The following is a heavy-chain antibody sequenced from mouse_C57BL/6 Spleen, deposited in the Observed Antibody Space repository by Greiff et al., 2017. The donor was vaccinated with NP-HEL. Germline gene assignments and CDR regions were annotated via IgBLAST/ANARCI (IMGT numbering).Heavy chain of an antibody. V-gene: IGHV14-4*01. Sequence: EVQLQQSGAELVRPGASVKLSCTASGFNIKDDYMHWVKQRPEQGLEWIGWIDPENGDTEYASKFQGKATITADTSSNTAFLQRSSLTSEDTAVYYCTTEDPFAYWGQGTLVTVSA. CDR1: GFNIKDDY. CDR2: IDPENGDT. CDR3: TTEDPFAY. J-gene: IGHJ3*01.